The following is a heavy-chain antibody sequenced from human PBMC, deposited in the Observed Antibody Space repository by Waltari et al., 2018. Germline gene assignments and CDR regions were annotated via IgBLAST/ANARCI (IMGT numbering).Heavy chain of an antibody. CDR2: IYYSGTT. J-gene: IGHJ4*02. V-gene: IGHV4-39*01. Sequence: QMELQESGPRLVKPSETLSLTCNVSGDSISGSRNYWAWLRQPPGKNLQGIGSIYYSGTTDYSPSLKGGFAISVDTSRNQLSLNVNSVTAADTGIYYCARQLRFVDWIPRYFDSWGRGTLATVSS. CDR1: GDSISGSRNY. CDR3: ARQLRFVDWIPRYFDS. D-gene: IGHD3-3*01.